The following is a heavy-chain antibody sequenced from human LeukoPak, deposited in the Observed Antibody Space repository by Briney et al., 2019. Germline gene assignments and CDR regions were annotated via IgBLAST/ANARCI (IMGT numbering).Heavy chain of an antibody. J-gene: IGHJ4*02. CDR2: ICPGGTIT. V-gene: IGHV3-74*01. Sequence: GGALRLSCTASGFTFSNYCMHWVRQTPGKGLIWVSRICPGGTITNYADSAKGRFTISRDDAKNMTFLQMNSLRADDTAVYYCVRDFRSADYWGQGILVTVSS. CDR1: GFTFSNYC. CDR3: VRDFRSADY.